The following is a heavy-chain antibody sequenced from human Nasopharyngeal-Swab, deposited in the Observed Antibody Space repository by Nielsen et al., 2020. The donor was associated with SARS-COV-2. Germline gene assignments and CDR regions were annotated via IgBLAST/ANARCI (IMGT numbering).Heavy chain of an antibody. CDR1: GYTFTSYG. V-gene: IGHV1-18*01. Sequence: ASVKVSCKASGYTFTSYGISWVRQAPGQGLEWMGWISAYNGNTNYARKLQGRVTMTTDTSTSTAYMELRSLRSDDTAVYYCARARGAARPVLFDYWGQGTLVTVSS. J-gene: IGHJ4*02. CDR2: ISAYNGNT. CDR3: ARARGAARPVLFDY. D-gene: IGHD6-6*01.